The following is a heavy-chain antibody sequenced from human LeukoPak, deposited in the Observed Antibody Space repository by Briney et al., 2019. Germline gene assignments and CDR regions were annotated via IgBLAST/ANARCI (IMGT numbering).Heavy chain of an antibody. V-gene: IGHV4-59*08. D-gene: IGHD3-10*01. CDR3: ARLGGGAFDY. CDR2: IYYSGST. Sequence: SETLSLTCTASGGSISSYYWSWIRQPPGKGLEWIGYIYYSGSTNHNPSLKSRVTISVDTSKNQFSLKLSSVTAADTAVYYCARLGGGAFDYWGQGTLVTVSS. CDR1: GGSISSYY. J-gene: IGHJ4*02.